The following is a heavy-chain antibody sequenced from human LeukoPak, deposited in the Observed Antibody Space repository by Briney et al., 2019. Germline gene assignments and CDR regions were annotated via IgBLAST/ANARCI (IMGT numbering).Heavy chain of an antibody. J-gene: IGHJ4*02. Sequence: PGGSLRLSCAASGFTFSSSAMSWVRQAPGKGLEWVSAISNNGGYTYYADSVQGRLTISRDNSKSTLCLQMNRLRAEDTAVYYCATGTFEGEVFDYWGQGALVTGSS. CDR1: GFTFSSSA. D-gene: IGHD3-16*01. CDR2: ISNNGGYT. V-gene: IGHV3-23*01. CDR3: ATGTFEGEVFDY.